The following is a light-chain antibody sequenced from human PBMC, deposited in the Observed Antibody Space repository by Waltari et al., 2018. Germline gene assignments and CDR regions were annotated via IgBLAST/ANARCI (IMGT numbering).Light chain of an antibody. V-gene: IGKV3-15*01. CDR1: QSVNNN. Sequence: EIVMTQSPAILSLSPGEGATLSCRASQSVNNNVAWYQQKPGQGPRLLIYGASTRATAIPARFSGSGSGTDFTLTISSLQSEDFAVYYCQQYNNWPPWTFGQGTKVEIK. CDR2: GAS. CDR3: QQYNNWPPWT. J-gene: IGKJ1*01.